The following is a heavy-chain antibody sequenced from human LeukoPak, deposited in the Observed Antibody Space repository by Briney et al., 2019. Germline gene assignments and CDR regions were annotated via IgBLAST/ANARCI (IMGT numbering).Heavy chain of an antibody. CDR3: ARAGSDWSECLY. V-gene: IGHV3-7*01. J-gene: IGHJ4*02. CDR2: INPDASEK. D-gene: IGHD6-19*01. Sequence: GGSLTLSCVVSESAFSRLWMNWVRQAPGRGLEWVANINPDASEKYYVESVEGRFAISRDNTENSLYLQMDSLRVEDTAVYYCARAGSDWSECLYWGQGALVTVSS. CDR1: ESAFSRLW.